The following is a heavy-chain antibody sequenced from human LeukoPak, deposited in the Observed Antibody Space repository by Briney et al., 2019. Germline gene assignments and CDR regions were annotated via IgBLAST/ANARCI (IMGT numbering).Heavy chain of an antibody. D-gene: IGHD1-26*01. J-gene: IGHJ6*02. CDR2: ISWNSGSI. CDR3: AKDIGNYLYYGMDV. Sequence: PGGSLRLSCAASGFTFDDYAMHWVRQAPGKGLEWVSGISWNSGSIGYADSVKGRFTISRDNAKNSLHLQMNSLRAEDTALYYCAKDIGNYLYYGMDVWGQGTTVTVSS. CDR1: GFTFDDYA. V-gene: IGHV3-9*01.